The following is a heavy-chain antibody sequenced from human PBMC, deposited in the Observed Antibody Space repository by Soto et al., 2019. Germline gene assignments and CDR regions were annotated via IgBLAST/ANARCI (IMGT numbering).Heavy chain of an antibody. CDR2: IYYSGST. D-gene: IGHD3-22*01. CDR3: ARVPNYYDSSGYYDGDY. J-gene: IGHJ4*02. CDR1: GGSVSSGSYY. V-gene: IGHV4-61*01. Sequence: PSETLSLTCTVSGGSVSSGSYYWSWIRQPPGKGLEWIGYIYYSGSTNYNPSLKSRVTISVDTSKNRFSLKLSSVTAADTAVYYCARVPNYYDSSGYYDGDYWGQGTLVTVSS.